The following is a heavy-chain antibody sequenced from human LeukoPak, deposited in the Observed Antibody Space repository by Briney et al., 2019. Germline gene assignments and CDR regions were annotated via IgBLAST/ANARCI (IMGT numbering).Heavy chain of an antibody. D-gene: IGHD3-22*01. Sequence: GGSLRLSCAASGFSFTTYWMSWVRQAPGKGLEWVANIKQDGSEKYYVDSVKGRFTISRDNAKNSLYLQMNSLRAEDTAVYYCASSDSSGYRSWGQGTLVTVSS. V-gene: IGHV3-7*01. CDR3: ASSDSSGYRS. CDR1: GFSFTTYW. J-gene: IGHJ4*02. CDR2: IKQDGSEK.